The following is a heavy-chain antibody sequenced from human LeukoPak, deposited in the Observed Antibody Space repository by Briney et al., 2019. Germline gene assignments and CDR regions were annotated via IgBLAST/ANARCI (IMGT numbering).Heavy chain of an antibody. D-gene: IGHD3-3*01. CDR2: INWNGGST. J-gene: IGHJ6*03. CDR1: GFTFDDYG. V-gene: IGHV3-20*04. Sequence: GGSLRLSCAASGFTFDDYGMSWVRQAPGKGLEWVSGINWNGGSTVYADSVKGRFTISRDNAKNSLYLQMNSLRAEATALYYCARDHSTGPTYYDFWSGYCSSYMDVWGKGTTVTVSS. CDR3: ARDHSTGPTYYDFWSGYCSSYMDV.